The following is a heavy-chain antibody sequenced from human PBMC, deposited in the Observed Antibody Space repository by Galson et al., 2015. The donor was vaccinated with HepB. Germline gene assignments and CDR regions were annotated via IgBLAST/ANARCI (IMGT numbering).Heavy chain of an antibody. V-gene: IGHV3-30-3*01. CDR1: GFTFSRYA. J-gene: IGHJ3*02. CDR3: ARSVIRVMVVINRVRGGGLDI. Sequence: SLRLSCAAAGFTFSRYALHWVRQTPGKGLEWVAVISYDGTNRYYADSVRGRFSISRDNSKNTLYLQMNSLRADDTAVYYCARSVIRVMVVINRVRGGGLDIWGQGTMVTVSS. D-gene: IGHD3-22*01. CDR2: ISYDGTNR.